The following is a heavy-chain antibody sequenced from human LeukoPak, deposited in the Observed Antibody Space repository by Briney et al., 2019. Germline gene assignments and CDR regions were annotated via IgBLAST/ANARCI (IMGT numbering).Heavy chain of an antibody. Sequence: GASVTVTFKASRYTFTGYYLHWVRQPPGQGLDWMGWINPDSGGTNYAQNFQGRVTLTRDTSISTAYMELYRLRSDDTAVYFCARVLGPTIAALWSWGQGTLVTVSS. CDR2: INPDSGGT. J-gene: IGHJ4*02. V-gene: IGHV1-2*02. CDR3: ARVLGPTIAALWS. CDR1: RYTFTGYY. D-gene: IGHD6-13*01.